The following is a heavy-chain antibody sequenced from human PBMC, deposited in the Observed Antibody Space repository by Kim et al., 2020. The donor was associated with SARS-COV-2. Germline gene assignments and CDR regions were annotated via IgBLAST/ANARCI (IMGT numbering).Heavy chain of an antibody. V-gene: IGHV4-31*03. D-gene: IGHD2-2*01. CDR2: IYYSGST. CDR1: GGSISSGGYY. J-gene: IGHJ6*02. Sequence: SETLSLTCTVSGGSISSGGYYWSWIRQHPGKGLEWIGYIYYSGSTYYNPSLKSRVTISVDTSKNQFSLKLSSVTAADTAVYYCARDIVVVPAVIGPRYYYGMDVWGQGTTVTVSS. CDR3: ARDIVVVPAVIGPRYYYGMDV.